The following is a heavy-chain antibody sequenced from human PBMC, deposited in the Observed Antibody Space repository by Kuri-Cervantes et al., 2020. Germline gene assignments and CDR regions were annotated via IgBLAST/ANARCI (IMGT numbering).Heavy chain of an antibody. D-gene: IGHD1-26*01. CDR2: INHSGST. J-gene: IGHJ3*02. Sequence: SETLSLTCTVSGGSISSSSYYWGWIRQPPGKGLEWIGEINHSGSTNYNPSLKSRVTISVDTSKNQFSLKLSCVTAADTAVYYCARDLVGATTDNAFDIWGRGTMVTVSS. CDR1: GGSISSSSYY. V-gene: IGHV4-39*07. CDR3: ARDLVGATTDNAFDI.